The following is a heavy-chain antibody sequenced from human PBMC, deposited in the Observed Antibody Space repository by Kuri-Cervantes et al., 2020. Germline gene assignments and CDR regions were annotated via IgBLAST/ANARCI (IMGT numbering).Heavy chain of an antibody. J-gene: IGHJ3*02. CDR2: IWYDGSNK. CDR1: GFTFSSYG. Sequence: GESLKISCAASGFTFSSYGMHWVRQAPGKGLEWVAVIWYDGSNKYYADSVKGRFTISRDNSKNTLYLHMDTLRAEDTAIYYCAKDRYSGYPDDAFDIWGQGTMVNVSS. V-gene: IGHV3-33*06. D-gene: IGHD5-12*01. CDR3: AKDRYSGYPDDAFDI.